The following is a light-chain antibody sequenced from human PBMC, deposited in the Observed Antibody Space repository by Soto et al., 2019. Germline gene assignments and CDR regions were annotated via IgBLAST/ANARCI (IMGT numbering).Light chain of an antibody. CDR3: QQCNTYSGT. CDR2: DVS. Sequence: DIQMTQSPSTLSASVGDRVTITCRASQSTSSWLAWYQQKPGKAPKVLIYDVSSLESGVPSRFSGSRTVTEFTFILYSLQPDDFATYYCQQCNTYSGTFGQATK. V-gene: IGKV1-5*01. CDR1: QSTSSW. J-gene: IGKJ1*01.